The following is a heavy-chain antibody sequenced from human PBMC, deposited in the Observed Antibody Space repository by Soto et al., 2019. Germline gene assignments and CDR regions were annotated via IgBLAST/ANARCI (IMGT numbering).Heavy chain of an antibody. CDR1: GGSISSSSYY. Sequence: QLQLQETGPGLVKPSETLSLTCTVSGGSISSSSYYWGWIRQPPGEGLEWIGSIYYSGSTYYNPSLKSRITISIDTSKNQFSLKLSSVTAADTAVYYCARLGLTGALPDYWGQGTLVTVSS. V-gene: IGHV4-39*01. D-gene: IGHD1-1*01. J-gene: IGHJ4*02. CDR3: ARLGLTGALPDY. CDR2: IYYSGST.